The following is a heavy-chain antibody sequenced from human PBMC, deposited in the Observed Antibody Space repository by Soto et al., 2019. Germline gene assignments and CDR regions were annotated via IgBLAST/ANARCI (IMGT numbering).Heavy chain of an antibody. J-gene: IGHJ4*02. CDR3: AREGPYSGSYFPY. Sequence: PGWSLRLSCAASGFTFSDYYMSLIRQAPGKGLEWVSYISSSSYTNYADSVKGRFTISRDNAKNSLYLQMNSLRAEDTAVYYCAREGPYSGSYFPYWGKGTLVTVS. CDR1: GFTFSDYY. D-gene: IGHD1-26*01. CDR2: ISSSSYT. V-gene: IGHV3-11*06.